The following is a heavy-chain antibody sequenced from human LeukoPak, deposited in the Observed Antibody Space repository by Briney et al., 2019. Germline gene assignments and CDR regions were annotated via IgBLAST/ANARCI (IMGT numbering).Heavy chain of an antibody. Sequence: SETLSLTCTVSGGSISSYYWSWIRQPPGTGLEWIGYISYSGSTYYNPSLKSRVSISVDTSKNQFSLKLNSVSAADTAVYYCARVMNRIAMIRGVPGPKWFDPWGQGTLVTVSS. CDR3: ARVMNRIAMIRGVPGPKWFDP. D-gene: IGHD3-10*01. CDR1: GGSISSYY. J-gene: IGHJ5*02. CDR2: ISYSGST. V-gene: IGHV4-59*12.